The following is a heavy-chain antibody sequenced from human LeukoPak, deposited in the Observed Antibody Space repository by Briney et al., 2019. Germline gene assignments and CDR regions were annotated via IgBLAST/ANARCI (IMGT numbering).Heavy chain of an antibody. CDR2: ISSSGSTI. V-gene: IGHV3-11*01. CDR1: GFTFSDYY. CDR3: ARDPAVAGTGWFDP. Sequence: GGSLRLSCAASGFTFSDYYMSWIRQALGKGLEWVSYISSSGSTIYYADSVKGRSTISRDNAKNSLYLQMNSLRAEDTAVYYCARDPAVAGTGWFDPWGQGTLVTVSS. J-gene: IGHJ5*02. D-gene: IGHD6-19*01.